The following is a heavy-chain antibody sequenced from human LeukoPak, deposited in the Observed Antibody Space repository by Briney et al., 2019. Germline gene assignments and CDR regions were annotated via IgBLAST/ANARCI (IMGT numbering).Heavy chain of an antibody. D-gene: IGHD3-9*01. V-gene: IGHV4-34*01. CDR2: INHSGST. J-gene: IGHJ5*02. Sequence: SETLSLTCAVYGESFSGYYWSWIRQPPGKGLEWIGEINHSGSTNNNPTLKSRVTISVDTSKNQFSLKLSSMTAADTAVYYCARRSDYDILTGYSNSRFDPWGQGTLVTVSS. CDR1: GESFSGYY. CDR3: ARRSDYDILTGYSNSRFDP.